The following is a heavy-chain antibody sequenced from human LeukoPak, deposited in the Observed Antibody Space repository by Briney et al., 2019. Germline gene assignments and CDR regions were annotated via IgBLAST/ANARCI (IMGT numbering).Heavy chain of an antibody. D-gene: IGHD1-26*01. CDR1: GYRFSIYR. V-gene: IGHV5-51*01. CDR2: IYPGDSDT. Sequence: GESLKISCKGSGYRFSIYRIAWVRQMPGKGLEWLGIIYPGDSDTRYSPSFQGQVTVSVDNSINTAYLQWSSLKASDTAIYYCARRVGANDAFDFWGQGTMVNVFS. CDR3: ARRVGANDAFDF. J-gene: IGHJ3*01.